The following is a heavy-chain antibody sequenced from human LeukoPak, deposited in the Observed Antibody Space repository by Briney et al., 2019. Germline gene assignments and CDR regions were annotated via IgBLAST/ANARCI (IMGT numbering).Heavy chain of an antibody. J-gene: IGHJ4*02. Sequence: LSLTCTVSGGSISSYYWSWIRQPPGKGLEWIGYIYYSGSTNYNPSLKSRVTISVDKSKNQFSLKLSSVTAADTAVYYCARGERWLQLNYFDYWGQGTLVTVSS. CDR1: GGSISSYY. CDR2: IYYSGST. D-gene: IGHD5-24*01. V-gene: IGHV4-59*01. CDR3: ARGERWLQLNYFDY.